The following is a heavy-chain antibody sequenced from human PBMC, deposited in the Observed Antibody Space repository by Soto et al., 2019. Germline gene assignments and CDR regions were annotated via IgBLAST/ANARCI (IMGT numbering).Heavy chain of an antibody. D-gene: IGHD2-2*01. V-gene: IGHV1-58*02. CDR1: GFTFTSSA. CDR2: IVVGSGHT. J-gene: IGHJ6*02. CDR3: AAASSTSGGYYGMDV. Sequence: QMQLVQSGPEVKKPGTSVKVSCKTSGFTFTSSAMQWVRQARGQRLEWIGWIVVGSGHTNYAQKFQERVTITRDMSKSTAYIELSSLRSADTAMYYCAAASSTSGGYYGMDVWGQGTTVTVSS.